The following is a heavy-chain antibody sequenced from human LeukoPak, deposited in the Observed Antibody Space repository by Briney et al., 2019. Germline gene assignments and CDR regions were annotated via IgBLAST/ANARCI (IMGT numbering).Heavy chain of an antibody. J-gene: IGHJ3*02. Sequence: PGGSLRLSCAASGFTFSSNWMHWVRQAPGKGLVWVSLINSDGSSTIYADSVKGRFTISRDNAKNTLYLQMNSLRAEDTAVYYCARGLTIFGVVNDAFDIWGQGTMVTVSS. D-gene: IGHD3-3*01. CDR2: INSDGSST. CDR1: GFTFSSNW. V-gene: IGHV3-74*01. CDR3: ARGLTIFGVVNDAFDI.